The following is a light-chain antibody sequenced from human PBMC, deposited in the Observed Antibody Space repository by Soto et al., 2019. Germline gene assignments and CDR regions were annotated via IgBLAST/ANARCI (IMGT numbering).Light chain of an antibody. CDR3: QYYDSSLSVV. Sequence: QSVLTQPASVSGAPGQRVTISCTGTSSDIGAGYDVHWYQQLPGTAPKLLIYGNSNRPSVVPDRFSGSKSGTSASLAITGLQAEDEADYYCQYYDSSLSVVFGGGTKLTVL. V-gene: IGLV1-40*01. J-gene: IGLJ2*01. CDR2: GNS. CDR1: SSDIGAGYD.